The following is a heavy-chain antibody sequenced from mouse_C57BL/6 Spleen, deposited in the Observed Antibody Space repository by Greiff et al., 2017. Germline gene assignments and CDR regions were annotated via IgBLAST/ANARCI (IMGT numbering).Heavy chain of an antibody. Sequence: EVQLQQSGAELVKPGASVKLSCTASGFNIKDYYMHWVKQRTEQGLEWIGRIDPEDSETKYAPKFQGKATITADTSSNTAYLQLSSLTSEDTAVYYCASLITTVVERDYWGQGTTLTVSS. CDR1: GFNIKDYY. V-gene: IGHV14-2*01. CDR2: IDPEDSET. CDR3: ASLITTVVERDY. J-gene: IGHJ2*01. D-gene: IGHD1-1*01.